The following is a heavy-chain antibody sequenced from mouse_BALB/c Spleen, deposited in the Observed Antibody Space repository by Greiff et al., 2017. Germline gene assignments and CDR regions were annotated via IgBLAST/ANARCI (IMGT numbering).Heavy chain of an antibody. V-gene: IGHV1-4*02. CDR3: ARPLYYGSLDY. D-gene: IGHD1-1*01. J-gene: IGHJ2*01. Sequence: QVQLQQSAAELARPGASVKMSCKASGYTFTSYTMHWVKQRPGQGLEWIGYINPSSGYTEYNQKFKDKTTLTADKSSSTAYMQLSSLTSEDSAVYYCARPLYYGSLDYWGQGTTLTVSS. CDR2: INPSSGYT. CDR1: GYTFTSYT.